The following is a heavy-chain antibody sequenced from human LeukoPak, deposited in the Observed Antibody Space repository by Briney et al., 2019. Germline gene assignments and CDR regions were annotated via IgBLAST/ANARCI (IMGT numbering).Heavy chain of an antibody. CDR2: ISSSGSTI. Sequence: GGSLRLSCAASGFTFSDYYMSWIRQAPGKGLEWVSYISSSGSTIYYADSVKGRFTISRDNAKSSLYLQMNSLRAEDTAVYYCARVLPSYSFDYWGQGTLVTVSS. J-gene: IGHJ4*02. CDR1: GFTFSDYY. V-gene: IGHV3-11*01. CDR3: ARVLPSYSFDY. D-gene: IGHD1-26*01.